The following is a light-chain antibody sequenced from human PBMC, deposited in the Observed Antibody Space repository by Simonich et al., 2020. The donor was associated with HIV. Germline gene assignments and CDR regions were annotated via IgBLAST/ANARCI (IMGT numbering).Light chain of an antibody. V-gene: IGKV1-12*01. CDR1: KGISRW. CDR3: QQANSFPLT. J-gene: IGKJ4*01. Sequence: DIQMIQSPSSVSASVGDRVTITGRASKGISRWLAWYQQTPGNAPNLRIYAASSLQSGVPSRFSGSGSGTDFTLTISSLQPEDFATYYCQQANSFPLTFGGGTKVEIK. CDR2: AAS.